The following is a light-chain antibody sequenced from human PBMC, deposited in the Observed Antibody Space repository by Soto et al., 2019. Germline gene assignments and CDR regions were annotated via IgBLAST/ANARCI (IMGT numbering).Light chain of an antibody. J-gene: IGLJ3*02. V-gene: IGLV4-69*01. Sequence: QPVLTQSPSDSASLGASVKLTCTLSSGHSSYAIAWHQQQPEKGPRYLMKLNSDGSHGRGDGIPDRFSGSSSGAVRYLTISSLQSEDEADYYCQTWGTGIQVFGGGTKLTVL. CDR3: QTWGTGIQV. CDR2: LNSDGSH. CDR1: SGHSSYA.